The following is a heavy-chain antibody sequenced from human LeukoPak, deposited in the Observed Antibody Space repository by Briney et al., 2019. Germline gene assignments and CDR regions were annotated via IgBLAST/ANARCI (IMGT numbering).Heavy chain of an antibody. J-gene: IGHJ5*02. CDR2: IIPSLGIA. D-gene: IGHD2-15*01. Sequence: LVKVSCKTSGGTFSSHAISWVRQAPGQGLEWMGRIIPSLGIANYAQKFQGRVTITAGKSTSTAYMELSSLRSEDTAVYYCATCIGGSCYSRDWFDPWGQGTLVTVSS. CDR1: GGTFSSHA. V-gene: IGHV1-69*04. CDR3: ATCIGGSCYSRDWFDP.